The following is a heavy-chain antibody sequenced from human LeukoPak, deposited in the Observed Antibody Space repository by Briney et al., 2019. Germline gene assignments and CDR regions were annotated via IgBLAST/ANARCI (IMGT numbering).Heavy chain of an antibody. Sequence: PSETLSLTCAVYGGSFIRYYWRWIRQPPGKGLEWIGEINHSGSTNYNPSLKSRVTISVDTSKNQFSLKLSSVTAADTAVSYCARDDWKLFYRGIAVSGPNYYYYYYMDVWGKGTTVTVSS. V-gene: IGHV4-34*01. CDR3: ARDDWKLFYRGIAVSGPNYYYYYYMDV. D-gene: IGHD6-19*01. CDR2: INHSGST. J-gene: IGHJ6*03. CDR1: GGSFIRYY.